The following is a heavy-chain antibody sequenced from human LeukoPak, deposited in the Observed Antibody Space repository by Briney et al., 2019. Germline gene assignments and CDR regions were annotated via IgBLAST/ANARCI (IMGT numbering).Heavy chain of an antibody. D-gene: IGHD6-13*01. CDR2: MTGSGGSI. J-gene: IGHJ4*02. Sequence: PGGSLRLSCAATGFTFSSYAMSWVRQAPGKGLEWVSAMTGSGGSIYYADSVKGRFTISGDNSKNTLYLQMNSLRAEDTAVYYCARESSSTWYGSLDYWGQGTLVTVSS. V-gene: IGHV3-23*01. CDR3: ARESSSTWYGSLDY. CDR1: GFTFSSYA.